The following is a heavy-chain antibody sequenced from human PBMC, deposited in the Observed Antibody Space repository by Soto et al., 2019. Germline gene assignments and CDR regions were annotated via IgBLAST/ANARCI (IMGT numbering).Heavy chain of an antibody. CDR1: GGSFSGYY. CDR3: ARGDSSSWY. Sequence: SETLSLTCAVYGGSFSGYYWSWIRQPPGKGLEWIGEINHSGSTNYNPSLKSRVTISVDTSKNQFSLKLSSVTAADTAVYYGARGDSSSWYCGQGTLVTVSS. CDR2: INHSGST. J-gene: IGHJ4*02. D-gene: IGHD6-13*01. V-gene: IGHV4-34*01.